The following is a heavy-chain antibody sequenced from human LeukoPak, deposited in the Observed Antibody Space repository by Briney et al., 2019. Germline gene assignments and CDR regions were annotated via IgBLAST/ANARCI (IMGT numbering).Heavy chain of an antibody. Sequence: PSETLSLTCAVYGGSFSGYYWNWIRQPPGKGLEWVGEIDHSGSTNYNPSLKSRVSISVDTSKNQFSLRLSSVTAADTAVYSCARRCLETMMVVVPPHNWFDPWGQGTLVTVSS. CDR3: ARRCLETMMVVVPPHNWFDP. CDR2: IDHSGST. J-gene: IGHJ5*02. D-gene: IGHD3-22*01. V-gene: IGHV4-34*01. CDR1: GGSFSGYY.